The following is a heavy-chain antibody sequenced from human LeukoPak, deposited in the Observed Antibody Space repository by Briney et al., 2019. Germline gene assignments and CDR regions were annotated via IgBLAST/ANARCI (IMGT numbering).Heavy chain of an antibody. Sequence: SGRSLRLSCAASGFTFSSYGMHWVRQAPGKGLEWVAVISYDGSNKYYADSVKGRFTSSRDNSKNTLYLQMNSLRAEDTAVYYCVRDYYDSSGYYPWGYWGQGTLVTVSS. CDR3: VRDYYDSSGYYPWGY. CDR1: GFTFSSYG. CDR2: ISYDGSNK. D-gene: IGHD3-22*01. V-gene: IGHV3-30*03. J-gene: IGHJ4*02.